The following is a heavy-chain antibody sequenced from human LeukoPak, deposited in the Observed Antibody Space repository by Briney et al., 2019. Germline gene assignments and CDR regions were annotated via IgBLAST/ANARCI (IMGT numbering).Heavy chain of an antibody. CDR1: GGSISSHY. J-gene: IGHJ4*02. Sequence: PETLTLTCTFSGGSISSHYWSWIRQPPGKGLEWIGHAYYSGSTQYKHSRKSRVTISVVTSMIPFSLKLSSVTAAGTAVYYCARDGGTASFDYWGQGTLVTVSS. V-gene: IGHV4-59*11. CDR3: ARDGGTASFDY. D-gene: IGHD1-1*01. CDR2: AYYSGST.